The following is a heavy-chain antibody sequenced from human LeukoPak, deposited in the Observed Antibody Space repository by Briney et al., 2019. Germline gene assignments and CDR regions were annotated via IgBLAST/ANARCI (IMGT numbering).Heavy chain of an antibody. CDR1: GFTFSSYG. D-gene: IGHD4-17*01. Sequence: PGGSLRLSCAASGFTFSSYGMNWVRQAPGKGLEWVAVISYDGSNKYYADSVKGRFTISRDNAKNSLYLQMNSLRAEDTAVYYCAKQGNTVTTVWGAFDIWGQGTMVTVSS. V-gene: IGHV3-30*18. CDR2: ISYDGSNK. CDR3: AKQGNTVTTVWGAFDI. J-gene: IGHJ3*02.